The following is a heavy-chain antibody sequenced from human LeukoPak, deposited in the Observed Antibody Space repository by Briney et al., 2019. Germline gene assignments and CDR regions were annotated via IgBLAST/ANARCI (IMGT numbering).Heavy chain of an antibody. J-gene: IGHJ3*02. CDR3: TRPGAFDI. CDR1: GFTVSSNY. CDR2: IYRSGST. V-gene: IGHV3-66*04. Sequence: GGSLRLSCAASGFTVSSNYMSWIRQAPGKGLEWVSVIYRSGSTHYADSVKDRFIISRDNSKNTLYLQMNSLRAEDTAVYYCTRPGAFDIWGQGTMVTVSS. D-gene: IGHD7-27*01.